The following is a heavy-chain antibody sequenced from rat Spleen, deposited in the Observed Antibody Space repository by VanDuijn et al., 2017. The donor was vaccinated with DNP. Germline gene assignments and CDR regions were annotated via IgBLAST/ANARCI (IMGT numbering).Heavy chain of an antibody. J-gene: IGHJ4*01. V-gene: IGHV5-29*01. CDR1: GFTFSNYG. CDR2: ISYDGSST. Sequence: EVQLVESDGGLVQPGRSLKLSCAASGFTFSNYGMAWVRQAPTKGLEWVATISYDGSSTYYRDSVKGRFTISRDNAKNTLYLQMDSLKSEDTATYYCARHRTIMPYYYAMDAWGQGASVTVSS. D-gene: IGHD1-12*01. CDR3: ARHRTIMPYYYAMDA.